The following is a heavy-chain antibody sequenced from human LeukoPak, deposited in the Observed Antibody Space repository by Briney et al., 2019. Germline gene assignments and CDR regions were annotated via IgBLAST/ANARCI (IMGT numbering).Heavy chain of an antibody. CDR1: GESFSGYY. CDR2: INHRGST. J-gene: IGHJ4*02. V-gene: IGHV4-34*01. Sequence: SETLSLTCAVYGESFSGYYWTWIRQPPGKGLEWVGEINHRGSTNSNPSLKSRVTISVDSFKNQFSLELTSVTAADTAVYFCARGPNYDYWGQGTLLTVSS. CDR3: ARGPNYDY.